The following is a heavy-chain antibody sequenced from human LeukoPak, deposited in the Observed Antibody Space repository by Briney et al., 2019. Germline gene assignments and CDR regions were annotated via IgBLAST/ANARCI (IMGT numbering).Heavy chain of an antibody. CDR2: INPSGGST. CDR1: GYTFTSYG. D-gene: IGHD2-2*01. V-gene: IGHV1-46*01. Sequence: GASVKVSCKASGYTFTSYGISWVRQAPGQGLEWMGIINPSGGSTSYAQKFQGRVTMTRDTSTSTVYMELSSLRSEDTAVYYCARDLVVPAARFDYWGQGTLVTVSS. CDR3: ARDLVVPAARFDY. J-gene: IGHJ4*02.